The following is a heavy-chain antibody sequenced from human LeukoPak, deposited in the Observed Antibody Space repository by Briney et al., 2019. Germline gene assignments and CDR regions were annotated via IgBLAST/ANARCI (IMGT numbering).Heavy chain of an antibody. CDR3: ARDKSTVTNHQSFQH. Sequence: SVKVSCKASGGTFSSYAISWVRQAPGQGLEWMGGIIPIFGTANYAQKFQGRVTITADESTSTAYVELSSLRSEDTAVYYCARDKSTVTNHQSFQHWGQGTLVTVSS. V-gene: IGHV1-69*13. CDR1: GGTFSSYA. J-gene: IGHJ1*01. D-gene: IGHD4-17*01. CDR2: IIPIFGTA.